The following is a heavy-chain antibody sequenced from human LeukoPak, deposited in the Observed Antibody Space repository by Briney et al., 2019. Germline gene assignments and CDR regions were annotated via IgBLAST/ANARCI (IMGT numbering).Heavy chain of an antibody. CDR1: GLTFSSYW. D-gene: IGHD3-22*01. CDR3: AKGPPYYYDSSGYS. Sequence: GGSLRLSCAASGLTFSSYWMHWVRQAPGKGLVWVSRINSDGSTTTYADSVEGRFTISRDNAKNTLYLQMNSLRAEDTAVYYCAKGPPYYYDSSGYSWGQGTLVTVSS. V-gene: IGHV3-74*01. J-gene: IGHJ5*02. CDR2: INSDGSTT.